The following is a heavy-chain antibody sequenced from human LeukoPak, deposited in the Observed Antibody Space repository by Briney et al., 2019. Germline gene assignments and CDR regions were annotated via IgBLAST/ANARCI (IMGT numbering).Heavy chain of an antibody. CDR2: ISYDGSNK. V-gene: IGHV3-30*18. J-gene: IGHJ4*02. D-gene: IGHD3-10*01. CDR1: GFTFSSYG. CDR3: AKDGDFLIFDY. Sequence: GRSLRLSCAASGFTFSSYGMHWVRQAPGKGLEWVAVISYDGSNKYYADSVKGRFTISRDNSKNTLYLQMNSLRAEDTAVYYCAKDGDFLIFDYWGQGTLVTISS.